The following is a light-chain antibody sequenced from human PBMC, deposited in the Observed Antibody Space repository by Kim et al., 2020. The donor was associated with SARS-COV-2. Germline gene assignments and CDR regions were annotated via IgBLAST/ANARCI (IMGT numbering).Light chain of an antibody. CDR3: QAWDSSKGV. CDR1: KLGDKY. CDR2: QDS. V-gene: IGLV3-1*01. Sequence: SYELTQPPSVSVSPGQTASITCSVDKLGDKYACWYQQKPGQSPVLVIYQDSKRPSGIPERFSGSNSGNTATLTISGTQAMDEADYYCQAWDSSKGVFGGGTQLTVL. J-gene: IGLJ3*02.